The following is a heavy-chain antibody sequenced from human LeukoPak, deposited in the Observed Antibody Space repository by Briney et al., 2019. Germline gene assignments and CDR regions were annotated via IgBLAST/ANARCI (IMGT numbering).Heavy chain of an antibody. CDR1: GFTFSSYE. Sequence: PGGSLRLSCAVSGFTFSSYEMNWVRQAPGKRLEWVSYISSSGSTIYYADSVKGRFTISRDNAKNSLYLQMNSLRVEDTAVYYCARDSQRWGNFDSWGQGTLVSVSS. J-gene: IGHJ4*02. CDR2: ISSSGSTI. CDR3: ARDSQRWGNFDS. D-gene: IGHD5-24*01. V-gene: IGHV3-48*03.